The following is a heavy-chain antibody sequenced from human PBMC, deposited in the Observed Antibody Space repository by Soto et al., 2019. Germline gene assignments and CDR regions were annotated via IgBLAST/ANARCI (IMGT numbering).Heavy chain of an antibody. Sequence: QVQLVESGGGVVQPGRSLRLSCTSSTVTINVHGIQSVRQAPGKGLEWVAFISNDGRAQYYADSVKGRFTISRDYSKNTVDLQMNSLRNEETAVYYCARDIWSGDYKWFDSWGPGTLVTVSS. CDR1: TVTINVHG. CDR2: ISNDGRAQ. CDR3: ARDIWSGDYKWFDS. D-gene: IGHD3-3*01. V-gene: IGHV3-30*03. J-gene: IGHJ5*01.